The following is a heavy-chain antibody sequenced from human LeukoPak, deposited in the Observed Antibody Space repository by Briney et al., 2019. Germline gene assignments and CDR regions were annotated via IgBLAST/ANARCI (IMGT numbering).Heavy chain of an antibody. J-gene: IGHJ4*02. D-gene: IGHD3-22*01. Sequence: SVKVSCKASGGTFSSYAISWVRQAPGQGLEWMGRIIPIFGTANYAQKFQGRVTISTDESTSTAYMELSSLRSEDTAVYYCARDPYYYDSSGYYYGYWGQGTLVTVSS. CDR1: GGTFSSYA. CDR2: IIPIFGTA. V-gene: IGHV1-69*05. CDR3: ARDPYYYDSSGYYYGY.